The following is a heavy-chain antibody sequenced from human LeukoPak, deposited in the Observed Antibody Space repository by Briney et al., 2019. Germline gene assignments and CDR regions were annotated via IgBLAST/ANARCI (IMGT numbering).Heavy chain of an antibody. CDR1: GYTFTSYG. D-gene: IGHD3-10*01. Sequence: ASVKVSCKASGYTFTSYGISWVRQAPGQGLEWMGRISAYNGNTNYAQKLQGRVTMTTDTSTSTAYMELRSLRSDDTAVYYCARLELTMVRGVIGAFDIWGQGTMVTVSS. CDR3: ARLELTMVRGVIGAFDI. V-gene: IGHV1-18*04. CDR2: ISAYNGNT. J-gene: IGHJ3*02.